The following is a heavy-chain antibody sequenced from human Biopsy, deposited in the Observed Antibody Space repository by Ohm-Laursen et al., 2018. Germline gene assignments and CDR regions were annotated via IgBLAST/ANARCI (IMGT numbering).Heavy chain of an antibody. V-gene: IGHV1-69*06. D-gene: IGHD3-9*01. CDR2: NIPILGTG. Sequence: SSVKVSCKAPGGTFSNYGVNWVRQAPRQGLEWLGGNIPILGTGNYAHQFQDRVTVVADTSTSTATMELRSLRSDDTAVYYCATKLTGYFHHWGQGTLVIVSS. CDR1: GGTFSNYG. CDR3: ATKLTGYFHH. J-gene: IGHJ1*01.